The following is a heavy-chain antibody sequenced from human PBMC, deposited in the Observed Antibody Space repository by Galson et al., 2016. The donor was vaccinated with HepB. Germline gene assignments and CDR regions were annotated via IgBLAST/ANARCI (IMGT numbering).Heavy chain of an antibody. V-gene: IGHV3-23*01. CDR1: GFTFNNYG. CDR2: ISRSGDST. D-gene: IGHD1-26*01. J-gene: IGHJ6*04. CDR3: VQGSTAPAV. Sequence: SLRLSCAASGFTFNNYGMTWVRQAPGKGLEVVSSISRSGDSTDYADSVKGRFTISRDNSKNTLSLQMNNLRAEDTAVYYCVQGSTAPAVWGKGTTVTVSS.